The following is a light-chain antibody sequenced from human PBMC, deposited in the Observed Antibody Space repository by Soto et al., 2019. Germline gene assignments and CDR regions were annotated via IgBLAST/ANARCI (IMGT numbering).Light chain of an antibody. V-gene: IGKV4-1*01. Sequence: DIVMTQSPDSLAVSLGERATINCKSSQSVLYSSNNKNYLAWYQLKPGQPPKLLIYWASTRESGVPDRFSGSGSGTDFTLTISSLQAEDVAVYYCQQYYSTPHTFGQGTKLEIK. CDR3: QQYYSTPHT. CDR2: WAS. CDR1: QSVLYSSNNKNY. J-gene: IGKJ2*01.